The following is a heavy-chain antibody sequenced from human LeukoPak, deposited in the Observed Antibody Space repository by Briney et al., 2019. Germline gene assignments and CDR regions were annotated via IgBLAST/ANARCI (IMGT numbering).Heavy chain of an antibody. CDR3: AREEADYYDSSGIFDY. CDR1: GGSISSYY. CDR2: IYTSGST. D-gene: IGHD3-22*01. V-gene: IGHV4-4*07. J-gene: IGHJ4*02. Sequence: SETLSLTCTVSGGSISSYYWSWIRQPAGKGLGWIGRIYTSGSTNYNPSLKSRVTMSVDTSKNQFSLKLSSVTAADTAVYYCAREEADYYDSSGIFDYWGQGTLVTVSS.